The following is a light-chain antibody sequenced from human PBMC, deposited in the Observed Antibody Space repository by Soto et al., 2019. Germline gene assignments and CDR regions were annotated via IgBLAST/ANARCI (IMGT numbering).Light chain of an antibody. CDR2: GAS. CDR3: QQYGSSGT. Sequence: DIQMTQSPSSLSASVGDRVTITCRASQGISTWLAWYQQKPEKAPKSLIYGASSLQSGVPSRFSGSGSGTDFTLTISRLEPEDFAVYYCQQYGSSGTFGQGTKVDIK. V-gene: IGKV1D-16*01. CDR1: QGISTW. J-gene: IGKJ1*01.